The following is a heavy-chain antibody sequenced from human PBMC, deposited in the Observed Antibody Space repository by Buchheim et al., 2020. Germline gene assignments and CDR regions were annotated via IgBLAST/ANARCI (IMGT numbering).Heavy chain of an antibody. J-gene: IGHJ2*01. CDR3: ARVRGDYYDSSGYSSYWYFDL. Sequence: EVQLVESGGGLVQPGGSLRLSCAASGFTFSSYWMSWVRQAPGKGLEWVANIKQDGSEKYYVDSVKGRFTISRDNAKNSLYLQMNSLRAEDTAVYYCARVRGDYYDSSGYSSYWYFDLWGRGTL. D-gene: IGHD3-22*01. V-gene: IGHV3-7*01. CDR1: GFTFSSYW. CDR2: IKQDGSEK.